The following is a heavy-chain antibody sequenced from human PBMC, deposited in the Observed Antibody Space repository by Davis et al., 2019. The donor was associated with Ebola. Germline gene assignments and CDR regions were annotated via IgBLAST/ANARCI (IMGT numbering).Heavy chain of an antibody. V-gene: IGHV3-9*01. CDR1: GFTFNDYA. CDR2: INWNSAYI. Sequence: PGGSLRLSCAASGFTFNDYAMHWVRQVPGKGLEWVSGINWNSAYIGYADSVKGRFTISRDNANNSLYLQLNSLRAEDTALYYCAKDVMSSGWYLGYFDLWGRGTLVTVSS. CDR3: AKDVMSSGWYLGYFDL. D-gene: IGHD6-19*01. J-gene: IGHJ2*01.